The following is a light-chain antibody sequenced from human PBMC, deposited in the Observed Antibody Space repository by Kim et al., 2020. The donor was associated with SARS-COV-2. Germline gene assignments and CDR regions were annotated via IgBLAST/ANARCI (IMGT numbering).Light chain of an antibody. CDR2: DTS. CDR3: QQYNKWFALS. V-gene: IGKV3-15*01. CDR1: QSVSTN. Sequence: PGERATLSCRASQSVSTNLAWYQQKPGQAPRLLIYDTSTRATGVPARFSGSGSGTEFTLTISSLQSEDFAVYHCQQYNKWFALSFGGGTKVDIK. J-gene: IGKJ4*01.